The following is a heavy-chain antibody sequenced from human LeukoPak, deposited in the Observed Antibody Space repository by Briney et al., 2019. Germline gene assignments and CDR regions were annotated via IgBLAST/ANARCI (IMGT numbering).Heavy chain of an antibody. CDR1: GYTFTGYY. CDR2: INANSGGT. Sequence: ASVKVSCKASGYTFTGYYMHWVRQAPGQGLEWMGWINANSGGTNYAQKFQGRVTMTRDTSISTAYMELSRLRSDDTAVYYCARGLREPHYDILTGYYIPLYYYYMDVWGKGTTVTISS. D-gene: IGHD3-9*01. V-gene: IGHV1-2*02. CDR3: ARGLREPHYDILTGYYIPLYYYYMDV. J-gene: IGHJ6*03.